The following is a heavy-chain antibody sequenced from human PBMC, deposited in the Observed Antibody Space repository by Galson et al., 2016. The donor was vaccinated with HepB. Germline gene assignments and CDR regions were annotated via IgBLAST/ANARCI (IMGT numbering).Heavy chain of an antibody. D-gene: IGHD2-15*01. V-gene: IGHV1-69*13. CDR2: IIPFVGTP. Sequence: SVKVSCKVYGGTFSRYAISWLRQAPGQGLEWMGGIIPFVGTPPYGQKFQGRVRIFADESTTTAYLELTGLRVDDTAVYYCARGGNCAGYGGCRFDYWGQGTLVTVSS. CDR1: GGTFSRYA. CDR3: ARGGNCAGYGGCRFDY. J-gene: IGHJ4*02.